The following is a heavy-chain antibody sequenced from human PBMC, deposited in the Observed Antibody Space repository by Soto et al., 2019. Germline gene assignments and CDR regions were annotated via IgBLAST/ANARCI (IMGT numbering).Heavy chain of an antibody. D-gene: IGHD3-22*01. CDR1: GFTFDDYT. CDR3: AKDGYDSSGYYVHFDY. Sequence: GGSLRLSCAASGFTFDDYTMHWVRKAPGKGLEWVSLISWDGGSTYYADSVKGRFTISRDNSKNSLYLQMNSLRTEDTALYYCAKDGYDSSGYYVHFDYWGQGTLVTVSS. CDR2: ISWDGGST. J-gene: IGHJ4*02. V-gene: IGHV3-43*01.